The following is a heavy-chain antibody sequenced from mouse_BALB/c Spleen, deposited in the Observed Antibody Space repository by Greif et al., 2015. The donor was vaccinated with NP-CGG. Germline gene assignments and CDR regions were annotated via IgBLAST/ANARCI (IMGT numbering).Heavy chain of an antibody. V-gene: IGHV1-82*01. CDR2: IYPGDGDT. CDR1: GYAFSSSW. CDR3: ARITMITTDAVGFAY. J-gene: IGHJ3*01. Sequence: QVQLQQSGPELAKPGASVKISCKASGYAFSSSWMNWVKQRPGQGLEWIGRIYPGDGDTNYNGKFKGKATLTADKSSSTAYMQLSSLTSVDSAVYFCARITMITTDAVGFAYWGQGTLVTVSA. D-gene: IGHD2-4*01.